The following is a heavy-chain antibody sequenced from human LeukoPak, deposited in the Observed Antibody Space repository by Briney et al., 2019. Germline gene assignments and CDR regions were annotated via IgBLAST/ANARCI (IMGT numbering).Heavy chain of an antibody. V-gene: IGHV4-34*01. J-gene: IGHJ3*02. Sequence: SETLSLTCAVYGGTFSGYYWSWIRQPPGKRLEWVGESNDSGGTNYNPSLKSRVTISVDTSKNQFSLKLSSVTAADTAVYYCAREIQIAAVAAFDIWGQGTMVTVSS. CDR3: AREIQIAAVAAFDI. CDR2: SNDSGGT. CDR1: GGTFSGYY. D-gene: IGHD6-13*01.